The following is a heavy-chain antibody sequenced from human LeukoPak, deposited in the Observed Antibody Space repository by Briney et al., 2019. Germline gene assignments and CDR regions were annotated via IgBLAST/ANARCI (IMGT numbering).Heavy chain of an antibody. Sequence: PSETLSLTCTVSGGSVSTIDYYWGWIRQPPGKGLEWIGRVYYSGSTYYNAPLKSRVTISVDTSKNQFSLKLSAVTAADTAMYYCARYPHDYSNSYYFDYWGQGTLITVSS. D-gene: IGHD4-11*01. CDR1: GGSVSTIDYY. V-gene: IGHV4-39*07. J-gene: IGHJ4*02. CDR3: ARYPHDYSNSYYFDY. CDR2: VYYSGST.